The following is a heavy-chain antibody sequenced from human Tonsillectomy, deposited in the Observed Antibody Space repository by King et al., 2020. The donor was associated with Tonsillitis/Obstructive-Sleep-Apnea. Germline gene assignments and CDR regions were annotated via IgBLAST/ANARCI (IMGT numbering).Heavy chain of an antibody. Sequence: QLVQSGGGLVKPGGSLRLSCAASGFTFSSYSMNWVRQAPGKGLEWVASISSSSSYIYYADSVKGRFTISRDNAKNSLYLQMNSLRAEDTAVYYCARGSGDGYNSYDYWGQGTLVTVSS. CDR3: ARGSGDGYNSYDY. CDR1: GFTFSSYS. CDR2: ISSSSSYI. D-gene: IGHD5-24*01. V-gene: IGHV3-21*01. J-gene: IGHJ4*02.